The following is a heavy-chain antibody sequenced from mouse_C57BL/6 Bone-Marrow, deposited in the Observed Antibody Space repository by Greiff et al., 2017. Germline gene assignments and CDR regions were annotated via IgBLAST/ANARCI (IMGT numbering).Heavy chain of an antibody. Sequence: EVQLQESGGDLVKPGGSLKLSCAASGFTFSSYGMSWVRQTPDKRLEWVATISSGGSYTYYPDSVKGRFTISRDNAKNTLYLQMSSLKSEDTAMYYCARPLDGDWGQGTTLTVSS. CDR1: GFTFSSYG. D-gene: IGHD1-1*02. CDR3: ARPLDGD. J-gene: IGHJ2*01. V-gene: IGHV5-6*01. CDR2: ISSGGSYT.